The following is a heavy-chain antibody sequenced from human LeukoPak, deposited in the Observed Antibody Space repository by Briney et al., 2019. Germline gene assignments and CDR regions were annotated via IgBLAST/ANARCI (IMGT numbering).Heavy chain of an antibody. J-gene: IGHJ4*02. Sequence: PVRSLRPSCAASGFIFTDSWMSWVRQAPGKGLEWVANIRHDGSQTYYLDSVKGRFTISKDNAKNEVYSEMNNLRGAYTAVYYCATGANLFQFWGQGTLVTVSS. D-gene: IGHD1-14*01. CDR1: GFIFTDSW. V-gene: IGHV3-7*01. CDR2: IRHDGSQT. CDR3: ATGANLFQF.